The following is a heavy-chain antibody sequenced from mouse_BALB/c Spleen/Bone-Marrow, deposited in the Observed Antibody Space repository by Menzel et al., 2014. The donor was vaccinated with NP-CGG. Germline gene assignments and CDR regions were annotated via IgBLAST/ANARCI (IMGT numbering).Heavy chain of an antibody. J-gene: IGHJ4*01. CDR1: GYAFTNYL. Sequence: VQLHQSGDELVRPGTSVKVSCKASGYAFTNYLIEWVKQRPGQGLEWIGVNNPGSGGTNYNEKFKGKATLTADKSSSTVYMQLSSLTSDDSAVYFCARSIYDGYSEAMDYWGQGTSVTVSS. CDR2: NNPGSGGT. D-gene: IGHD2-3*01. V-gene: IGHV1-54*03. CDR3: ARSIYDGYSEAMDY.